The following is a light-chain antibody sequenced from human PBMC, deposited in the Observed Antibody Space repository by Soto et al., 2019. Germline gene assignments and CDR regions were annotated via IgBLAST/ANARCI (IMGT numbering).Light chain of an antibody. V-gene: IGLV1-40*01. J-gene: IGLJ2*01. Sequence: QSVLTQPPSESGAPGQRVTISCTGSSSNIGAGFDVHWYQQLPGSAPKLLIYGYNNRPSGVPDRFSGSRSGTSASLAITGLQAEYEADYYCQSYDSSQTVLFGGRTKLTVL. CDR3: QSYDSSQTVL. CDR1: SSNIGAGFD. CDR2: GYN.